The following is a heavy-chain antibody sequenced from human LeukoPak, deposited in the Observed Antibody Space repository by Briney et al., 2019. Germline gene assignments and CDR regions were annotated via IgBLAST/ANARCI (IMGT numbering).Heavy chain of an antibody. V-gene: IGHV4-34*01. CDR1: GGSFSGYY. D-gene: IGHD3-16*01. J-gene: IGHJ4*02. CDR2: IYYSGST. CDR3: ARHYGP. Sequence: PSETLSLTCAVYGGSFSGYYWSWIRQPPGKGLEWIGSIYYSGSTYYNPSLKSRVTISVDTSKNQFSPKLNSVTATDTAVYYCARHYGPWGQGTLVTVSS.